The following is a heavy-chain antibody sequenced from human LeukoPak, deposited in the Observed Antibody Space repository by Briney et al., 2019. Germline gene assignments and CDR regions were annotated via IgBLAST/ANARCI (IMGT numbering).Heavy chain of an antibody. CDR3: ARLFSRDYVWGSYRSLHYFDY. CDR2: INHSGST. V-gene: IGHV4-34*01. Sequence: SETLSLTCAVYGGSFSGYYWSWIRQPPGKGLEWIGEINHSGSTNYNPSLKSRVTISVDTSKNQFSLKLSSVTAADTAVYYCARLFSRDYVWGSYRSLHYFDYWGQGTLVTVSS. D-gene: IGHD3-16*02. CDR1: GGSFSGYY. J-gene: IGHJ4*02.